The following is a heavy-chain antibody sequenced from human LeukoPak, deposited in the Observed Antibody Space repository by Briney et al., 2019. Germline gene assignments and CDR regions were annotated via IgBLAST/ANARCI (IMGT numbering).Heavy chain of an antibody. Sequence: GRSLRLSCAAYGFDFATYWMYWVSQVQGRGMVWVAQINSDGSSATYGDSAKGRFSISRDNAKNTLSLYMSSLRAEDTAVYYCARGTSTAPGIDYWGQGTLVAVSS. V-gene: IGHV3-74*01. CDR2: INSDGSSA. D-gene: IGHD6-13*01. J-gene: IGHJ4*02. CDR3: ARGTSTAPGIDY. CDR1: GFDFATYW.